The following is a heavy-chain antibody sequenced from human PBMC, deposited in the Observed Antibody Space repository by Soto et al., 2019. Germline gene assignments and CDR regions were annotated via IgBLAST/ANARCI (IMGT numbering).Heavy chain of an antibody. CDR3: ARSGWGSWTEDYYYGMDV. Sequence: QVQLVQSGAEVKKPGASVKVSCKASGYTFTSYAMHWVLQAPGQRLEWMGWINAGNGNTKYSQKFQGRVTITRDTSASTAYMELSSLRSEDTALYYCARSGWGSWTEDYYYGMDVWGQGTTVTVSS. CDR1: GYTFTSYA. J-gene: IGHJ6*02. CDR2: INAGNGNT. D-gene: IGHD6-13*01. V-gene: IGHV1-3*01.